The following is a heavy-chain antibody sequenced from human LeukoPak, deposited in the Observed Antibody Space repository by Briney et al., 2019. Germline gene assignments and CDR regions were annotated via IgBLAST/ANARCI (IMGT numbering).Heavy chain of an antibody. Sequence: PGGSLRLSCAASGFTFSSYAMSWVRQAPGKGLEWVSAISGSGGSTYYADSVKGRFTISRDNSKNTLYLQMNSPRAEDTAVYYCAKDSSGWPTNFDYWGQGTLVTVSS. CDR3: AKDSSGWPTNFDY. J-gene: IGHJ4*02. D-gene: IGHD6-19*01. CDR1: GFTFSSYA. V-gene: IGHV3-23*01. CDR2: ISGSGGST.